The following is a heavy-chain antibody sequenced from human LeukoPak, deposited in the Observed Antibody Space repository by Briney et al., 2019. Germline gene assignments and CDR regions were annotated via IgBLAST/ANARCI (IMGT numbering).Heavy chain of an antibody. CDR1: GFTFSSYG. Sequence: GGTLRLSCAASGFTFSSYGMHWVRQAPGKGLEWVAVISYDGSDKYYADSVKGRFTISRDNSKNTLYLQMNSLRAEDTAVYYCAKIRVIFNWNYAYYFDYWGQGSLVTVSS. J-gene: IGHJ4*02. CDR2: ISYDGSDK. D-gene: IGHD1-7*01. CDR3: AKIRVIFNWNYAYYFDY. V-gene: IGHV3-30*18.